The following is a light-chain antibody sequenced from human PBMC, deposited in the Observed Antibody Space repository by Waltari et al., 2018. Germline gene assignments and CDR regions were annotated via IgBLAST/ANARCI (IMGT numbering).Light chain of an antibody. V-gene: IGLV1-40*01. CDR1: GSNIRAGYA. CDR3: QSYDTSLSVV. J-gene: IGLJ3*02. CDR2: GST. Sequence: QSVLTQPPSVSGAPGQMVTISCTGTGSNIRAGYAVPRYQPLPRAAPKLLIYGSTSRPLGVPARFFGSTSGTSASLAITGLQAEDEADYYCQSYDTSLSVVFGGGTKLTVL.